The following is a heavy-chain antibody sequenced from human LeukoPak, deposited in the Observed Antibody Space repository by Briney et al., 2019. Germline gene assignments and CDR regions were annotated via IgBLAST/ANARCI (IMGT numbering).Heavy chain of an antibody. Sequence: ASVKVSCKASGYTFTGYYMHWVRQAPGQGPEWMGWINSKSGVTNYAQKFQGRVTMTSDTSISTAYMNFSRLRSDDTAMYYCARDLGVAVRPFSLFYWGQGTLVTVSS. J-gene: IGHJ4*02. CDR1: GYTFTGYY. D-gene: IGHD6-6*01. CDR2: INSKSGVT. CDR3: ARDLGVAVRPFSLFY. V-gene: IGHV1-2*02.